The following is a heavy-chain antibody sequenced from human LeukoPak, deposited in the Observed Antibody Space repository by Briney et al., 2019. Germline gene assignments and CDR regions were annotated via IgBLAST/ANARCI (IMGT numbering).Heavy chain of an antibody. J-gene: IGHJ4*02. D-gene: IGHD5-18*01. Sequence: ASVKVSCKASGYTFTSYYMHWVRQAPGQGLEWMGIINPSGGSTSYAQNFQGRVTMTRDMSTSTVYMELSSLRSEDTAVYYCARDHVDTAMDRYPVVFDYWGQGTLVTVSS. CDR1: GYTFTSYY. CDR2: INPSGGST. CDR3: ARDHVDTAMDRYPVVFDY. V-gene: IGHV1-46*01.